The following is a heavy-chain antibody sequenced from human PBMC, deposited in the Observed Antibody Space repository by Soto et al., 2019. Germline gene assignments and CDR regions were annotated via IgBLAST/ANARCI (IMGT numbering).Heavy chain of an antibody. D-gene: IGHD4-17*01. V-gene: IGHV3-33*01. CDR1: GFTFSSYG. CDR2: IWYDGSNK. J-gene: IGHJ6*02. CDR3: ARAGYGDYRVYYYYYGMDV. Sequence: QVQLVESGGGVVQPGRSLRLSCAASGFTFSSYGMHWVRQAPGKGLEWVAGIWYDGSNKYYADSVKGRFTISRDNSKNTLYLQMNSLRAEDTAVYYCARAGYGDYRVYYYYYGMDVWGQGTTVTVSS.